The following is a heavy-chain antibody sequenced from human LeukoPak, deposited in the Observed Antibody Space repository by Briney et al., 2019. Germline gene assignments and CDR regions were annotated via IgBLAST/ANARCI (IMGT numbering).Heavy chain of an antibody. CDR2: INHSGST. CDR1: GGSISSGGYY. V-gene: IGHV4-39*07. CDR3: ATRSGYSFDF. J-gene: IGHJ4*02. Sequence: SETLSLTCTVSGGSISSGGYYWSWIRQPPGKGLEWIGDINHSGSTNYNPSLKSRVTMSVDTSKNQFSLKLNSVTAADTAVYYCATRSGYSFDFWGQGTLVTVAS. D-gene: IGHD3-3*01.